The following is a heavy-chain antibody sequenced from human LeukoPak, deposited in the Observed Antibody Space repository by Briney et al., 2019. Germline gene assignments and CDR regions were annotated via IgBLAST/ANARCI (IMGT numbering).Heavy chain of an antibody. CDR3: ARDKVSGPTLLDY. CDR1: GFSFSSYW. CDR2: IRQDGNEF. D-gene: IGHD5/OR15-5a*01. J-gene: IGHJ4*02. Sequence: GGSLRLSCAASGFSFSSYWMSWVRQAPGKGPEWVANIRQDGNEFYYVDSVKGRFTISRDNAKKSLYLQMNSLRVEDTAVYYCARDKVSGPTLLDYWGQGTLVTVSS. V-gene: IGHV3-7*01.